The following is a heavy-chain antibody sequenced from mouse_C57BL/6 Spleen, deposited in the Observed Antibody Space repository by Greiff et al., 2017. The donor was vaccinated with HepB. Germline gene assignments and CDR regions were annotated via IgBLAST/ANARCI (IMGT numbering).Heavy chain of an antibody. CDR1: GYTFTSYW. D-gene: IGHD1-1*01. CDR2: IDPSDSET. Sequence: VQLQHSGAELVRPGSSVKLSCKASGYTFTSYWMHWVKQRPIQGLEWIGNIDPSDSETHYNQKFKDKATLTVDKSSSTAYMQPSSLTSEDSAVDYCASPYDDGSGVFAYWGQGTLVTVSA. CDR3: ASPYDDGSGVFAY. V-gene: IGHV1-52*01. J-gene: IGHJ3*01.